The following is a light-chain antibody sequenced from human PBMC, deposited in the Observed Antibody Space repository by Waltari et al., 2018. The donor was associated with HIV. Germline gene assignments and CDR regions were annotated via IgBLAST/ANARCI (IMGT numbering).Light chain of an antibody. CDR3: CSYAGSSTYVV. CDR1: SMDVGSYNL. J-gene: IGLJ2*01. CDR2: EVS. V-gene: IGLV2-23*02. Sequence: QSALTQPAPVSGSTGQSITISCTGTSMDVGSYNLVSLYQQHPGKAPKLMIYEVSKRPSGVSNRFSGSKSGNTASLTISGLQAEDEADYYCCSYAGSSTYVVFGGGTKLTVL.